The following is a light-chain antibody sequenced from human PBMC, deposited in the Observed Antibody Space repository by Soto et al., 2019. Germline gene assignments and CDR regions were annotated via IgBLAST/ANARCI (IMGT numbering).Light chain of an antibody. CDR3: PQSYSTPIT. V-gene: IGKV1-39*01. CDR2: AAS. J-gene: IGKJ5*01. Sequence: EIQVTHSPSSLSASVGDRVTITCRASQSISSYLNWYQQKPGKAPKLLIYAASSLQSGVPSRFSGSGSGTDFTLTISSLQPEDFATYYCPQSYSTPITFGQGTRLEIK. CDR1: QSISSY.